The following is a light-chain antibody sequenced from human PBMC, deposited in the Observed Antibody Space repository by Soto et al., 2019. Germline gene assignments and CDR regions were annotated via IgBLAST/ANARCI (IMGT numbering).Light chain of an antibody. CDR3: SSFAGSNNFYV. J-gene: IGLJ1*01. CDR2: DVS. V-gene: IGLV2-8*02. Sequence: QSVVAEPRSVSMSHGPPVSISCNGTSSDVGGYNFVSWYQHHPGKAPKLMIYDVSKRPSGVSDRFSGSKSGNTASLTVSWLQAEDGAGYFCSSFAGSNNFYVFGTGTKVTV. CDR1: SSDVGGYNF.